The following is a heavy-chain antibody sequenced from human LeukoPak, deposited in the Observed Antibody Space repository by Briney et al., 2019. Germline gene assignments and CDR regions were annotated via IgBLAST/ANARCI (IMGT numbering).Heavy chain of an antibody. D-gene: IGHD4-23*01. Sequence: ASVKVSCKASGYTFTSYGISWVRQAPGQGLEWMGWISAYNGNTNYAQKFQGRVTMTRDTSISTAYMELSRLRSDDTAVYYCARELTTVASYYMDVWGKGTTVTVSS. CDR3: ARELTTVASYYMDV. CDR1: GYTFTSYG. J-gene: IGHJ6*03. V-gene: IGHV1-18*01. CDR2: ISAYNGNT.